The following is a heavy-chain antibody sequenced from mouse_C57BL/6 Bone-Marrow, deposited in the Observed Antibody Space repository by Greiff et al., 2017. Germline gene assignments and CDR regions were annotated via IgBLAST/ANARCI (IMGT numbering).Heavy chain of an antibody. D-gene: IGHD2-3*01. CDR3: VRHDDPS. CDR2: IRSKSNNYAT. V-gene: IGHV10-1*01. CDR1: GFSFNTYA. J-gene: IGHJ4*01. Sequence: EVMLVESGGGLVQPKGSLKLSCAASGFSFNTYAMNWVRQAPGKGLEWVARIRSKSNNYATYYADSVKARFTISRDDSESMLYLQMNNLKTEDTAMYCCVRHDDPSWGQGTSVTVSS.